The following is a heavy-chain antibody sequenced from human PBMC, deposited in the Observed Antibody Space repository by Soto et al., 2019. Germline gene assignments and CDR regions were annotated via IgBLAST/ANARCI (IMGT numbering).Heavy chain of an antibody. CDR1: GGSISSGGYF. Sequence: QVQLQESGPGLVKPSQTLSLTCTVSGGSISSGGYFWSWIRQPPGKGLEWIGNIFYSGTPYYNPSLKSRVTISVETSKNQFSLKLSSVTAADTAVYFCARGVLYWGQGTLVTVSS. D-gene: IGHD1-1*01. CDR3: ARGVLY. CDR2: IFYSGTP. J-gene: IGHJ4*02. V-gene: IGHV4-31*03.